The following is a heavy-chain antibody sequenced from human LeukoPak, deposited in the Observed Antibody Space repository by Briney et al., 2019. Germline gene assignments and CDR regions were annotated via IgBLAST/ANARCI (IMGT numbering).Heavy chain of an antibody. V-gene: IGHV3-74*01. Sequence: GGSLRLSCAASGFAFSNNWMHWVRQAPGKGLLWVSRINSDGSSTSDADSVKARFTISRDDAKNTLYLQMNSLRAEDTALYYCASSDWYAAFDIWGQGTMVTVSS. CDR3: ASSDWYAAFDI. J-gene: IGHJ3*02. CDR1: GFAFSNNW. CDR2: INSDGSST. D-gene: IGHD3-9*01.